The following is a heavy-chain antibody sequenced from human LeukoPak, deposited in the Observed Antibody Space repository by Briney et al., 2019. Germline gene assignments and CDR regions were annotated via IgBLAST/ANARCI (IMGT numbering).Heavy chain of an antibody. CDR1: GFTFSDYY. Sequence: GGSLRLSCAASGFTFSDYYMSWIRQAPGKGLEWVSYISSSGSTIYYADSVKGRFTISRDNAKNSLYLQMNSLRAEDTAVYYCARSLLTGYYGLAAGLDVWGKGTTVTISS. CDR3: ARSLLTGYYGLAAGLDV. J-gene: IGHJ6*04. D-gene: IGHD3-9*01. CDR2: ISSSGSTI. V-gene: IGHV3-11*04.